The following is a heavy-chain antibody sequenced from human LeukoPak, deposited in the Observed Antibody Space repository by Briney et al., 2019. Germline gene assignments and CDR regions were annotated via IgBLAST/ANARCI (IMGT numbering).Heavy chain of an antibody. CDR3: VRVSRIDYGANPEGDV. D-gene: IGHD4/OR15-4a*01. CDR2: KSVSGHT. J-gene: IGHJ6*03. CDR1: GGSITNYY. Sequence: SETLSLTCTISGGSITNYYWNWIRQPAGKGLEWIGRKSVSGHTNYRSSLESRVTMSVDTSKNQFSLRPTSVTTADTAVYYCVRVSRIDYGANPEGDVWGKGITVIVSS. V-gene: IGHV4-4*07.